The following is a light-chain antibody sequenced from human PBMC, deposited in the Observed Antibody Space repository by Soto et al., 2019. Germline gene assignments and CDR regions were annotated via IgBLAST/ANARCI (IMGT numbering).Light chain of an antibody. CDR2: WAS. Sequence: DIVMTQSPDSLAVSLGERATINCKSSQSVLYNVNNKNHLCWYQQKPGQPPKLLIYWASTREFGVPDRFSRSGSGTDSTLPISSLQAADVAIYSCQQYYHNPWTFGQGTKVEIK. CDR3: QQYYHNPWT. J-gene: IGKJ1*01. V-gene: IGKV4-1*01. CDR1: QSVLYNVNNKNH.